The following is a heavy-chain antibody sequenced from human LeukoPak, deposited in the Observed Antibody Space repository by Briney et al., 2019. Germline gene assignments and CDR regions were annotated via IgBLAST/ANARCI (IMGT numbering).Heavy chain of an antibody. CDR3: ARDMGSITMVRGAPIWFDP. CDR1: GFTFSGYS. CDR2: ISSSSSYI. V-gene: IGHV3-21*04. D-gene: IGHD3-10*01. J-gene: IGHJ5*02. Sequence: GRSLRLSCAASGFTFSGYSINWVRQAPGKGLEWVSSISSSSSYIYYADSVKGRFTISRDNAKNSLYLQMNSLRAEDTAVYYCARDMGSITMVRGAPIWFDPWGQGTLVTVSS.